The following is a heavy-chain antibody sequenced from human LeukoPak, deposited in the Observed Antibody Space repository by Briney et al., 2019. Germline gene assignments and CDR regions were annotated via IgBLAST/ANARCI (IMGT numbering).Heavy chain of an antibody. CDR1: GGTFSSYA. CDR3: ARDRKAITMVRGVEYYMDV. J-gene: IGHJ6*03. D-gene: IGHD3-10*01. Sequence: ASVKVSCKASGGTFSSYAISWVRQAPGQGLEWMGGIIPIFGTANYAQKFQGRVTITTDESTSTAYMELSSLRSEDTAVYYCARDRKAITMVRGVEYYMDVWGKGTTVTVSS. CDR2: IIPIFGTA. V-gene: IGHV1-69*05.